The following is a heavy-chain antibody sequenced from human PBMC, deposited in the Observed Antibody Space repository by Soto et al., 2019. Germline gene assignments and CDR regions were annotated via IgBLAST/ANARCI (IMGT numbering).Heavy chain of an antibody. D-gene: IGHD6-13*01. CDR1: GFTFSNYA. CDR2: ITGSGGGT. V-gene: IGHV3-23*01. CDR3: AKRPLTAAGFDY. Sequence: DVQLLESGGGLVQPGGSLRLSCAASGFTFSNYAMTWVRQAPGKWLEWVSVITGSGGGTYFVDSVKGRFTISRDNSKNTVYLQMNSLRAEDTAVYYCAKRPLTAAGFDYWGQGTLVTVSS. J-gene: IGHJ4*02.